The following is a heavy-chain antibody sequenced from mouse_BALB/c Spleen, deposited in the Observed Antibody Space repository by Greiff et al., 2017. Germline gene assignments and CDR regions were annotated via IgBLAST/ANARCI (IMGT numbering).Heavy chain of an antibody. D-gene: IGHD2-12*01. Sequence: LVKPGASVKISCKASGYSFTGYYMHWVKQSHGKSLEWIGYISCYNGATSYNQKFKGKATFTVDTSSSTAYMQFISLTSEDSAVYYCARESYYSPAYWGQGTLVTVSA. CDR3: ARESYYSPAY. CDR2: ISCYNGAT. J-gene: IGHJ3*01. CDR1: GYSFTGYY. V-gene: IGHV1S34*01.